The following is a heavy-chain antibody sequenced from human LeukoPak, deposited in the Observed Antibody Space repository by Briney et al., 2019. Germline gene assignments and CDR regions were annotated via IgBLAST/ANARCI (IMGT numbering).Heavy chain of an antibody. CDR2: IYHSGST. CDR1: GGSISSSNW. J-gene: IGHJ4*02. CDR3: ATNYDYVWGSYRGFDY. V-gene: IGHV4-4*02. Sequence: SETLSLTCAVSGGSISSSNWWSWVRQPPGKGLEWIGEIYHSGSTNYDPSLKSRVTISVDKSKNQFSLKLSSVTAADTAVYYCATNYDYVWGSYRGFDYWGQGTLVTVSS. D-gene: IGHD3-16*02.